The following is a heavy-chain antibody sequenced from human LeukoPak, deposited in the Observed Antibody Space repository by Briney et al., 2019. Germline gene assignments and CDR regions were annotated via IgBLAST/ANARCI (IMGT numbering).Heavy chain of an antibody. J-gene: IGHJ4*02. D-gene: IGHD2-2*01. Sequence: PSGTLSLTCAVSGGSISSSNWWSWVRQPPGKGLEWIGEIYHSGSTNYNPSLKSRVTISVDRSKNQFSLKLSSVTAADTAVYYCARVNQLQLYYFDYWGQGTLVTVSS. CDR1: GGSISSSNW. CDR2: IYHSGST. CDR3: ARVNQLQLYYFDY. V-gene: IGHV4-4*02.